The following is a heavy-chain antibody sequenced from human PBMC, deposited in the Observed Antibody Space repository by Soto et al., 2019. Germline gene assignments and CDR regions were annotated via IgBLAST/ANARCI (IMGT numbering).Heavy chain of an antibody. CDR2: ITYTGTA. D-gene: IGHD3-9*01. J-gene: IGHJ4*02. Sequence: PSETLSLTCAVYGGNFSGYYWSWIRQPPGKGLEWIGDITYTGTAYYNSSLRSRVTLSVETSKNQFSLNLNSVTAADAAVYYCARRRETGQPYFDYWGLGTLVTVSS. CDR1: GGNFSGYY. CDR3: ARRRETGQPYFDY. V-gene: IGHV4-34*01.